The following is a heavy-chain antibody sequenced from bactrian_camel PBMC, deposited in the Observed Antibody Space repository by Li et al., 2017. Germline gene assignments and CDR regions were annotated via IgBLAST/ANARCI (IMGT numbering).Heavy chain of an antibody. CDR2: IDNDGSE. V-gene: IGHV3S53*01. CDR3: AADRRRHGHRLCVQVTTAS. D-gene: IGHD2*01. Sequence: VQLVEPGGGSVQAGGSLTLSCVASGSTWYTRYCMGWFRQSPGNQREGVAVIDNDGSEMYADSVKGRFSISKDNARNWLDLQMDSLEPGDTARYYCAADRRRHGHRLCVQVTTASGARGPRSPSP. CDR1: GSTWYTRYC. J-gene: IGHJ4*01.